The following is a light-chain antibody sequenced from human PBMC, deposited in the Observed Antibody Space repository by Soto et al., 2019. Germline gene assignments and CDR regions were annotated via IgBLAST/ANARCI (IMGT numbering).Light chain of an antibody. V-gene: IGLV1-40*01. CDR2: ANS. CDR1: SSNIGAGYD. CDR3: HSYDSTLSGGV. Sequence: QSALTQPPSVSGAPGQRITISCTGSSSNIGAGYDVHWYQQVPGTAPKLLIYANSNRPSGVPDRFSGSKSGTSASLAITGLQAEDEADYYCHSYDSTLSGGVFGGGTQLTVL. J-gene: IGLJ3*02.